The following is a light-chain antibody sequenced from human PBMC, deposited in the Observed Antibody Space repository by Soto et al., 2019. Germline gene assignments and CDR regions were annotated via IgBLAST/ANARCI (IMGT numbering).Light chain of an antibody. J-gene: IGKJ5*01. CDR3: QQRQYWPPIT. CDR2: DAS. V-gene: IGKV3-11*01. CDR1: LNVNSY. Sequence: RVFTQYPATLSFSPGEKATLSCRASLNVNSYLAWYQQKPGQAPRLLIYDASNRAAGIPARFSGSGSGTDFTLTISSLEPEDFAIYYCQQRQYWPPITFGQGTRLEIK.